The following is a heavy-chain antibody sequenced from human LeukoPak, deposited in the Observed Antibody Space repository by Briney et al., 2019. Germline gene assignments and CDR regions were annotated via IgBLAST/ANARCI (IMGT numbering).Heavy chain of an antibody. CDR1: GYSISSGYY. J-gene: IGHJ3*02. CDR3: ARYMIATGEGAFDI. V-gene: IGHV4-38-2*01. D-gene: IGHD3-22*01. CDR2: IYHSGST. Sequence: SETLSLTCGVSGYSISSGYYWGWIRQPPGKGLEWIGSIYHSGSTYYNPSLKSRVTISVDTSKNQFSLKLSSVTAADTAVYYCARYMIATGEGAFDIWGQGTMVTVSS.